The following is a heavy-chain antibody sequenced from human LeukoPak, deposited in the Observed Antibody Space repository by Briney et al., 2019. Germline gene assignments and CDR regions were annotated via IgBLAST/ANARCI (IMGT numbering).Heavy chain of an antibody. J-gene: IGHJ6*03. V-gene: IGHV1-8*01. D-gene: IGHD6-13*01. CDR1: GYTFTSYD. CDR3: AIGIAAANYYYYYMDV. CDR2: MNPNSGNT. Sequence: ASVKVSCQASGYTFTSYDINWVRQATGKGLEWMGWMNPNSGNTGYAQKFQGRVTMTRNTSISTAYMELSSLRSEDTAVYYCAIGIAAANYYYYYMDVWGKGTTVTVSS.